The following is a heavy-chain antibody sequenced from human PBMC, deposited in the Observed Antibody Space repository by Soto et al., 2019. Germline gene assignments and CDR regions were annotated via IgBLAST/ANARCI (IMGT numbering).Heavy chain of an antibody. Sequence: EVQLVESGGGLVQPGGSLRLSCAASGFTFSGYWMSWVRQAPGKGLEWVATIKQEGSEENYVDSVKGRFTISRDNAKNSLYLQMNSLRAEDTAAYHCARGHYYDKKILDSWGQGTLVTVSS. J-gene: IGHJ4*02. D-gene: IGHD3-22*01. CDR1: GFTFSGYW. CDR2: IKQEGSEE. V-gene: IGHV3-7*05. CDR3: ARGHYYDKKILDS.